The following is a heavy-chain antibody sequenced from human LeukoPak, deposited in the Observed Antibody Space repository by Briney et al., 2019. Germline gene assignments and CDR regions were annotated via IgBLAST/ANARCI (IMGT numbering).Heavy chain of an antibody. CDR1: GGSISSYF. V-gene: IGHV4-59*01. Sequence: PSETLSLTCTVSGGSISSYFWSWLRQPPGKGRQWIGYIYYSGSTIYNASLKSRVTISVDTSKNQFSLKLSSVTAADTAVYYCARASGDYYYYYMDVWGKGTTVTISS. CDR3: ARASGDYYYYYMDV. J-gene: IGHJ6*03. CDR2: IYYSGST. D-gene: IGHD1-26*01.